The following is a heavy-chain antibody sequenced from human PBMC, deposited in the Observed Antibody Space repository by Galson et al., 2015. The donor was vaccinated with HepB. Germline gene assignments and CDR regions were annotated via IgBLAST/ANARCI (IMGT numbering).Heavy chain of an antibody. D-gene: IGHD5-24*01. CDR3: ARGGEMAANYGMDV. V-gene: IGHV1-69*13. J-gene: IGHJ6*02. CDR1: GGTFSSYA. CDR2: ITPIFGIA. Sequence: SVKVSCKASGGTFSSYAISWVRQAPGQGLEWMGGITPIFGIANYAQKFQGRVTITADESTSTAYMELSSLRSEDTAVYYCARGGEMAANYGMDVWGQGTTVTVSS.